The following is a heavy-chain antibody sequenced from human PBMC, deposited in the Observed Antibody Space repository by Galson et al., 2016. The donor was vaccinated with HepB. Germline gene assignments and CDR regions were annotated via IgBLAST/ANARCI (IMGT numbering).Heavy chain of an antibody. CDR1: GDSINKYY. J-gene: IGHJ4*02. CDR3: ATFWVGMLDY. V-gene: IGHV4-59*01. Sequence: SETLSLTCSVSGDSINKYYWSWIRQPPGKGLEWIGYFYHSGRNNYNPSLQSRVTMSLDASKNQFSLKLTSVTAADTAVYYCATFWVGMLDYWGQGTLVTVSS. D-gene: IGHD3-10*01. CDR2: FYHSGRN.